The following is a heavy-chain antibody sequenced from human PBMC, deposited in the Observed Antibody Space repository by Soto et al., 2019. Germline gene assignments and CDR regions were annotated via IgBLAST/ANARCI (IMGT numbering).Heavy chain of an antibody. D-gene: IGHD3-3*01. J-gene: IGHJ4*02. V-gene: IGHV4-59*08. CDR3: ARHDDFWSGYNAPYYFDY. Sequence: SETLSLTCTVSGGSISSYYWSWIRQPPGKGLEWIGYIYYSGSTNYNPSLKSRVTISVDSSKNQFSLKLSSVTAADTAVYYCARHDDFWSGYNAPYYFDYWGQGTLVTVSS. CDR2: IYYSGST. CDR1: GGSISSYY.